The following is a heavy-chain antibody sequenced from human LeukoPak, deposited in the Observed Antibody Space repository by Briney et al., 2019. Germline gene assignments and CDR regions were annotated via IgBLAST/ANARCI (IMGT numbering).Heavy chain of an antibody. J-gene: IGHJ4*02. CDR1: EFTFSDYW. CDR3: ARAAYNWN. D-gene: IGHD1-20*01. V-gene: IGHV3-11*01. Sequence: GGSLRLSCAASEFTFSDYWMSWVRQAPGKGLEWVSYIDPSGTALFYADSVKGRFTISRDNGKNSLYLQLRSLRADDTAVYYCARAAYNWNWGQGTLVTVSS. CDR2: IDPSGTAL.